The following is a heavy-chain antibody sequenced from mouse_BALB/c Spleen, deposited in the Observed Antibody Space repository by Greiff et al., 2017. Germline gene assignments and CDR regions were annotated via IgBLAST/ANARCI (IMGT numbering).Heavy chain of an antibody. J-gene: IGHJ2*01. D-gene: IGHD2-4*01. CDR2: ISSGSSTI. CDR3: ARASTMITTGVFDY. V-gene: IGHV5-17*02. CDR1: GFTFSSFG. Sequence: EVKLMESGGGLVQPGGSRKLSCAASGFTFSSFGMHWVRQAPEKGLEWVAYISSGSSTIYYADTVKGRFTISRDNPKNTLFLQMTSLRSEDTAMYYCARASTMITTGVFDYWGQGTTLTVSS.